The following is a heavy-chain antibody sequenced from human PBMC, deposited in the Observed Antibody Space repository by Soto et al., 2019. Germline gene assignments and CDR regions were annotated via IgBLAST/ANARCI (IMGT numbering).Heavy chain of an antibody. D-gene: IGHD3-22*01. CDR1: GYTFTSYG. CDR3: ARDVSDDSSGYYVDY. V-gene: IGHV1-18*01. J-gene: IGHJ4*02. Sequence: GASVKVSCKASGYTFTSYGISWVRQAPGQGLEWMGWISAYNGNTNYAQKLQGRVTMTTDTSTSTAYMELRSLRSDDTAVYYCARDVSDDSSGYYVDYWGQGTLVTVSS. CDR2: ISAYNGNT.